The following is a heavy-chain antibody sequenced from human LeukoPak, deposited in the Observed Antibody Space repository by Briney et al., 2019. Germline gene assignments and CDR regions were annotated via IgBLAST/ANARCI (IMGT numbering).Heavy chain of an antibody. Sequence: PGGSLRLSCAASGFTFSIYAMTWVRQAPGKGLEWVSGISGSGGSTYYADSVKGRFTISRDNSKNTLYLQMNSLRVEDTAVYYCAKEQGSGWHIFDYWGQGTLVTVSS. V-gene: IGHV3-23*01. CDR3: AKEQGSGWHIFDY. CDR2: ISGSGGST. CDR1: GFTFSIYA. J-gene: IGHJ4*02. D-gene: IGHD6-19*01.